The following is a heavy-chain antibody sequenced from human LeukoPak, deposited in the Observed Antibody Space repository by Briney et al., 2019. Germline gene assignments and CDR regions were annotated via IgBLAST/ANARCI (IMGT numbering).Heavy chain of an antibody. CDR2: IYYSGST. Sequence: SETLSLTCTVSGGSISSYYWSWIRQPPGKGLEWIGYIYYSGSTNYNPSLTSRVTISVDTSKNQFSLTLSSVTAADTAVYYCARMYSSGGYPKAYYFDYWGQGTLVTVSS. V-gene: IGHV4-59*01. CDR3: ARMYSSGGYPKAYYFDY. J-gene: IGHJ4*02. CDR1: GGSISSYY. D-gene: IGHD6-19*01.